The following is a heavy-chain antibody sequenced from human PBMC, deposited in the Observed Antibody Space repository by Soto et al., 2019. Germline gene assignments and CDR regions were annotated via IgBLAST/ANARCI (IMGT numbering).Heavy chain of an antibody. V-gene: IGHV4-4*02. CDR1: GDSIIGTHW. D-gene: IGHD1-26*01. CDR2: THHSRGT. J-gene: IGHJ3*02. CDR3: ARGASGSLRRGAFDI. Sequence: SETLSLTCAVSGDSIIGTHWWSWVRRPPGKGLEFIGETHHSRGTNYNPSLKSRVTISVDTSKNQFSLKLSSVTAADTAVYYCARGASGSLRRGAFDIWGQGTMVTVSS.